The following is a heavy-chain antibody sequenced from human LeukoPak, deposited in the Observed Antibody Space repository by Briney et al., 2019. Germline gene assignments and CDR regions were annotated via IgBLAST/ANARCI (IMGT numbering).Heavy chain of an antibody. D-gene: IGHD6-13*01. V-gene: IGHV3-7*01. J-gene: IGHJ6*02. Sequence: PGGSLRPSCAASGFTFSTSWMSWVRQAPGKGLEWVANIRQDGSEEYYVDSVKGRFTISRDNAKNSLYLQMNSLRAEDTAVYYCARRRAAAANRWGMDVWGQGTTVTVSS. CDR2: IRQDGSEE. CDR3: ARRRAAAANRWGMDV. CDR1: GFTFSTSW.